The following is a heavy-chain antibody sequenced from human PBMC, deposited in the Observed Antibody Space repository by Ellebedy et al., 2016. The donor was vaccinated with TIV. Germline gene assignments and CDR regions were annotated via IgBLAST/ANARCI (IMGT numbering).Heavy chain of an antibody. V-gene: IGHV3-21*01. CDR2: ISTNGKYI. Sequence: GESLKISCVASGFTFSSFTMNWVRQAPGKGLEWVSSISTNGKYIHLADSLKGRFTVSRDNAKNTVYLQMNSLRAEDTAVYYCARDGIGELLFYYGMDVWGQGTMVIVSS. D-gene: IGHD3-10*01. J-gene: IGHJ6*02. CDR1: GFTFSSFT. CDR3: ARDGIGELLFYYGMDV.